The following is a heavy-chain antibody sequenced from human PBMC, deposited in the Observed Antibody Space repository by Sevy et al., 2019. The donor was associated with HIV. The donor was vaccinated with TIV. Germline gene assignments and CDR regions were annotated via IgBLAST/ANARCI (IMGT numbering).Heavy chain of an antibody. CDR1: GYSFISYG. Sequence: ASVKVSCKASGYSFISYGINWVRQAPGQGLAWMGWISPYNGYTTSAQKFQDRVTLTTDTSTSTAYMELRSLRSDDTAVYYCARDDTYSDPARYHYSYMDVWGKGTTVTVSS. CDR3: ARDDTYSDPARYHYSYMDV. D-gene: IGHD1-26*01. CDR2: ISPYNGYT. V-gene: IGHV1-18*01. J-gene: IGHJ6*03.